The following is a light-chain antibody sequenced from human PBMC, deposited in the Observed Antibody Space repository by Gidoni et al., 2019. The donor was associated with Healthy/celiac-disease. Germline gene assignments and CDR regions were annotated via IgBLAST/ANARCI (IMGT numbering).Light chain of an antibody. V-gene: IGKV1-27*01. Sequence: DIQMTQSPSSLSASVGDRVTITCRASPGISNYLAWYQQKPGKVPKLLIYAASTLQSGVPSRFSGSGSGTDFTLTISSLQPEDVATYYCQKYNSAPLTFXGXTKVEIK. CDR3: QKYNSAPLT. CDR1: PGISNY. J-gene: IGKJ4*01. CDR2: AAS.